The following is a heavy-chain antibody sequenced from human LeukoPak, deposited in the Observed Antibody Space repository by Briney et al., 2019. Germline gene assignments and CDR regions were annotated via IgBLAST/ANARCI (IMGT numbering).Heavy chain of an antibody. V-gene: IGHV3-30*18. CDR3: AKRGPRSGSLPSFYGMDV. J-gene: IGHJ6*02. D-gene: IGHD3-10*01. CDR1: GFTFSAYG. Sequence: QPGGSLRLSRAASGFTFSAYGMHWVRQAPGKGLEWVAVISYHGSNQYYADSVKGRFTISRDNSKNTLYLQMNSLRAEDTAVYYCAKRGPRSGSLPSFYGMDVWGQGTTVTVSS. CDR2: ISYHGSNQ.